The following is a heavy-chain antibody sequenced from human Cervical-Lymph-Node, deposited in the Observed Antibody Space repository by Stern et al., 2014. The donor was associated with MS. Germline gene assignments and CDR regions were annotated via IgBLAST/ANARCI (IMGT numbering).Heavy chain of an antibody. Sequence: EVHLVESGGGLVKPGGSLRLSCATSGFTFGTHVMNWVRQAPGKGLEWVSSISGSSSFIYYADSVKGRCTISRDNAKNSLYLQMNSLRAEDTAVYYCVREQRHYFDFWGQGALVTVS. V-gene: IGHV3-21*06. J-gene: IGHJ4*02. CDR1: GFTFGTHV. CDR2: ISGSSSFI. CDR3: VREQRHYFDF. D-gene: IGHD1-1*01.